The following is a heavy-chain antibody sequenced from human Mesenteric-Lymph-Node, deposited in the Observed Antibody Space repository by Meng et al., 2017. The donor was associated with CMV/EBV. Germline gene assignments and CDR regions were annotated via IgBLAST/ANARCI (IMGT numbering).Heavy chain of an antibody. CDR2: ISGSGGST. V-gene: IGHV3-23*01. CDR3: AKEVYYCSGGSCYSAWFDP. D-gene: IGHD2-15*01. J-gene: IGHJ5*02. CDR1: GFTFSSYA. Sequence: GESLKISCAASGFTFSSYAMSWVRQAPGKGLEWVSAISGSGGSTYYADSVKGRFTISRDNSKNTLYLQMNSLRAEDTAVYYCAKEVYYCSGGSCYSAWFDPWGQGTLVTVSS.